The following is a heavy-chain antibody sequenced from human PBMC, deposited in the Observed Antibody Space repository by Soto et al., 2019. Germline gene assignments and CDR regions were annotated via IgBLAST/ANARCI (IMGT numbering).Heavy chain of an antibody. CDR1: GGSISSSSYY. D-gene: IGHD1-26*01. CDR3: ARPGEGVGAMFY. V-gene: IGHV4-39*01. CDR2: IYYSGST. Sequence: QLQLQESGPGLVKPSETLSLTCTVSGGSISSSSYYWGWIRQPPGKGLEWIGSIYYSGSTYYNPSLKSRVTISVDTSKNQFSLKLSSVTAADTAVYYCARPGEGVGAMFYWGQGTLVTVSS. J-gene: IGHJ4*02.